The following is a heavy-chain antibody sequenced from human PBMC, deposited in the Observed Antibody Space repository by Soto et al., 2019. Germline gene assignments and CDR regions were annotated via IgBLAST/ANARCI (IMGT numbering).Heavy chain of an antibody. V-gene: IGHV3-23*01. Sequence: GGSLRLSCAASGFTFSSYAMSWVRQAPGKGLEWVSAISGSGGSTYYADSVKGRFTISRDNSKNTLYLQMNSLRAEDTAVYYCAKDRVGSSGWYDAFDIWGQGTMVTV. J-gene: IGHJ3*02. D-gene: IGHD6-19*01. CDR2: ISGSGGST. CDR3: AKDRVGSSGWYDAFDI. CDR1: GFTFSSYA.